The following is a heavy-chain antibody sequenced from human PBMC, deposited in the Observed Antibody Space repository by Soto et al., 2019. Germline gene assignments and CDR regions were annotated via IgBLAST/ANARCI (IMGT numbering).Heavy chain of an antibody. Sequence: SETLSLTCTVSGGSISSGDYYWSWIRQPPGKGLEWIGYIYYSGSTYYNPSLKSRVTISVDTSKNQFSLKLSSVTAADTAVYYCARDRALAYCGGDCAIGLDYWGQGTLVTVS. CDR3: ARDRALAYCGGDCAIGLDY. CDR1: GGSISSGDYY. D-gene: IGHD2-21*02. CDR2: IYYSGST. J-gene: IGHJ4*02. V-gene: IGHV4-30-4*01.